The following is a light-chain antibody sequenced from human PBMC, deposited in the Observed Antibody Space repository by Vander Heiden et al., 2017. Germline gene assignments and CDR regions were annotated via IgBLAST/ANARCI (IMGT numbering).Light chain of an antibody. V-gene: IGLV1-47*02. Sequence: QSVLTQPPSASGTPGQRVPISCSGSSSNIGSNYVYWYQQLPGTAPKLLIDSNNQRPSGVPDRFSGSKSGTSASLAISGLRSEDEADYYCAAWDDSLSGPHYVFGTGTKVTVL. CDR2: SNN. J-gene: IGLJ1*01. CDR1: SSNIGSNY. CDR3: AAWDDSLSGPHYV.